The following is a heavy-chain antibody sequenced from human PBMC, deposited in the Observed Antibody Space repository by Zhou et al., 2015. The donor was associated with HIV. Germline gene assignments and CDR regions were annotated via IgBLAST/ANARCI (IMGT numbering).Heavy chain of an antibody. V-gene: IGHV1-3*01. Sequence: QVQLVQSGAEVTKPGASVKVSCKPSGYTFTNYAMHWVRQAPGQSLQWMGWINAGNGNTKYSQKFQGRVTITRDTSADVAYMQLGSLTSEDTAIYYCAREGDGLLRYFDFWGQGTLVTVSS. CDR1: GYTFTNYA. CDR3: AREGDGLLRYFDF. J-gene: IGHJ4*02. D-gene: IGHD3-10*01. CDR2: INAGNGNT.